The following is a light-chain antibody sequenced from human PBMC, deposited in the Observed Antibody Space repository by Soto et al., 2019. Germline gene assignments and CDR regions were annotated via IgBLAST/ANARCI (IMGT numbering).Light chain of an antibody. J-gene: IGKJ1*01. V-gene: IGKV1-39*01. Sequence: DIQMTQSPSSLSASVGDRVTITCRASQSISSYLNWYQQKPGKAPKLLIYAASSLQSGVPSRFSGSGSGTDFTLTINSLQPEDFATYYCQQSYSTWTFGQGTKVDIK. CDR1: QSISSY. CDR2: AAS. CDR3: QQSYSTWT.